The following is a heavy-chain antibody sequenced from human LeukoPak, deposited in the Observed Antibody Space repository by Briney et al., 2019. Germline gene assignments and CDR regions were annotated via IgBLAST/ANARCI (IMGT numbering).Heavy chain of an antibody. D-gene: IGHD6-13*01. CDR1: GFTFSSYW. V-gene: IGHV3-7*03. Sequence: GGSLRLSCAASGFTFSSYWMSLVRQAPGKGLEWVANKKQDGSEKYYVDSVKGRFTISRDNAKNSLYLQMNSLRAEDTAVYYCARGIAAAGDYYFDYWGQGTLVTVSS. J-gene: IGHJ4*02. CDR3: ARGIAAAGDYYFDY. CDR2: KKQDGSEK.